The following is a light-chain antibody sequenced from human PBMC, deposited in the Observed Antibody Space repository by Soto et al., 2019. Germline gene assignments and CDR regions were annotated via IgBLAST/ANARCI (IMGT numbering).Light chain of an antibody. Sequence: EIVLTQSPGTLSLSPGERATLSCRASQSVGSDYLAWYQQKPGLAPRLLIYGASSRATGIPGRFSGSGSGTDFTLTISSLEPEDFAVYYCQQYGGSQKWTFGQGTKVDIK. V-gene: IGKV3-20*01. CDR3: QQYGGSQKWT. CDR2: GAS. CDR1: QSVGSDY. J-gene: IGKJ1*01.